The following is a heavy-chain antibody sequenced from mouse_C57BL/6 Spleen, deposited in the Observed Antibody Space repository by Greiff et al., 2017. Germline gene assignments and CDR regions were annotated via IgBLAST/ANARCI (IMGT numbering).Heavy chain of an antibody. CDR1: GFTFSSYA. CDR3: ARGRIVTYYFDD. CDR2: ISDGGSYT. Sequence: EVQLVESGGGLVKPGGSLKLSCAASGFTFSSYAMSWVRQTPEKRLEWVATISDGGSYTYYPDNVKGRFTISRDNAKNNLYLQIGQLKSEDTAMYYCARGRIVTYYFDDWGQGTTLTVSS. D-gene: IGHD2-5*01. V-gene: IGHV5-4*01. J-gene: IGHJ2*01.